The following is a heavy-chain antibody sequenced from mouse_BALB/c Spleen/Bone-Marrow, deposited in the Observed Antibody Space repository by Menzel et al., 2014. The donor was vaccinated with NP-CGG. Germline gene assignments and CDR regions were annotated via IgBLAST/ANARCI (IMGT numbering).Heavy chain of an antibody. J-gene: IGHJ3*01. CDR3: ARLGYYGWFAY. D-gene: IGHD2-3*01. CDR2: INPGSNTI. Sequence: EVQLQQSGGGLVQPGGSLKLSCAASGFDFRRYWMSWVRQAPGKGLEWIGEINPGSNTINHTPSLKDKFIISRDNAKNTLYLQMSKVKSEDTALYYCARLGYYGWFAYWGQGTLVTVSA. CDR1: GFDFRRYW. V-gene: IGHV4-1*02.